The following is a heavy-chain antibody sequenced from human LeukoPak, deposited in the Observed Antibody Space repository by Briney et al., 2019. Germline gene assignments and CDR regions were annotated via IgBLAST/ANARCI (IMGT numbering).Heavy chain of an antibody. V-gene: IGHV3-21*01. D-gene: IGHD1-26*01. Sequence: GGSLRLSCAASGFTFSSYSMNWVRQAPGKGLEWVSSISSSSSYIYYADSVKGRFTISRDNAKNSLYLQMNSLRAEDTAVYYCARDSGEWELPQYYFDYWGQGTLVTVSS. CDR2: ISSSSSYI. CDR3: ARDSGEWELPQYYFDY. J-gene: IGHJ4*02. CDR1: GFTFSSYS.